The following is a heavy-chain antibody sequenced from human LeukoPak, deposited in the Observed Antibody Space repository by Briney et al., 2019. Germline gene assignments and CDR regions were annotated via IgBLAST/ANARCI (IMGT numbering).Heavy chain of an antibody. CDR3: AKGYCSSTSCYVDY. V-gene: IGHV3-23*01. CDR1: GFTFSGYA. J-gene: IGHJ4*02. Sequence: GGSLRLSCAASGFTFSGYAMSWVRQAPGKGLEWVSVISGSGGSTYYADSVKGRFTISRDNSKNTLYLQMNSLGAEDTAVYYCAKGYCSSTSCYVDYWGQGTLVTVSS. CDR2: ISGSGGST. D-gene: IGHD2-2*01.